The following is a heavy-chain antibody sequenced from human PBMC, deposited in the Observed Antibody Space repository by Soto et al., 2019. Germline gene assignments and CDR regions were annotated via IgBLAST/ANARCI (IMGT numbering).Heavy chain of an antibody. CDR1: GFTFSSYA. J-gene: IGHJ4*02. V-gene: IGHV3-30-3*01. Sequence: QVQLVESGGGVVQPGRSLRLSCAASGFTFSSYAMHWVRQAPGKGLEWVAVISYDGSNKYYADSVKGRITISRDNSNNTLYLQMNSLRAEDTAVYYCARDPVAYCGGDCRTFDYWGQGTLVTVSS. D-gene: IGHD2-21*02. CDR2: ISYDGSNK. CDR3: ARDPVAYCGGDCRTFDY.